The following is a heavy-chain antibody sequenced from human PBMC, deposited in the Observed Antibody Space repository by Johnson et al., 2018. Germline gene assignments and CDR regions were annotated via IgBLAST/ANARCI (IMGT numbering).Heavy chain of an antibody. CDR3: AKDDSNIMVRGSYMDV. D-gene: IGHD3-10*01. J-gene: IGHJ6*03. CDR1: GFTFTTYA. CDR2: ISGGGSTT. Sequence: VQLVQSGGGLVQPGGSLRLSCAASGFTFTTYAMSWVRQAPGKGLEWVSVISGGGSTTYYADSGKGRFTISRDNSKTTLYLQRNTLRAEDTAVYYCAKDDSNIMVRGSYMDVWGKGTTVTVSS. V-gene: IGHV3-23*04.